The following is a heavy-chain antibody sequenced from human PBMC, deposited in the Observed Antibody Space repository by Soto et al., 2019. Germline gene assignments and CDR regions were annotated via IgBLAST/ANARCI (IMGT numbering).Heavy chain of an antibody. J-gene: IGHJ4*02. Sequence: QVQLVESGGGVAQPGRSLRLSCAASGFSFSSHGMHWVRQAPGKGLEWVAVIWYDGSKKYYADSVQGRVTISRDDSKSTLFLQMNSLRAEDTAVYYCARLNSVTNYSDLWGQGTQVTVSS. V-gene: IGHV3-33*01. CDR1: GFSFSSHG. CDR3: ARLNSVTNYSDL. CDR2: IWYDGSKK. D-gene: IGHD4-17*01.